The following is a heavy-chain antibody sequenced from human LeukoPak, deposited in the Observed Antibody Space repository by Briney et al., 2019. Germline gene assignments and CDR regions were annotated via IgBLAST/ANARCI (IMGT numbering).Heavy chain of an antibody. D-gene: IGHD2-15*01. CDR2: ISGSGGST. J-gene: IGHJ4*02. CDR1: GFTFSSYA. V-gene: IGHV3-23*01. CDR3: AKDPTPGSYFDY. Sequence: GGSLRLSCAASGFTFSSYAMSWVRQAPGKGLEWVSAISGSGGSTYYADSVQGRFTISRDNSKNTLYLQMNSLRAEDTAVYYCAKDPTPGSYFDYWGQGTLVTVSS.